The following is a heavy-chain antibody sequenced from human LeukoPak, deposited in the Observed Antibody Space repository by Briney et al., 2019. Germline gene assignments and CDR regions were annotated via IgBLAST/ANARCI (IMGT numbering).Heavy chain of an antibody. CDR3: ARVKSYYYDTSDKDAFDI. CDR2: INPSGGST. V-gene: IGHV1-46*01. CDR1: GYTFTSYY. Sequence: ASVKVSCKASGYTFTSYYVHWVRQAPGQGLEWMGMINPSGGSTTYAQKFQGRVSITRDMSTSTVYMELSSLRSEDTAVYYCARVKSYYYDTSDKDAFDIWGQGTMVTVSS. D-gene: IGHD3-22*01. J-gene: IGHJ3*02.